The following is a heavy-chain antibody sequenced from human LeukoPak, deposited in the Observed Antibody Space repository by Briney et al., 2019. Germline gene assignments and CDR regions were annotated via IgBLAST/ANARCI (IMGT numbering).Heavy chain of an antibody. CDR2: IYHSGRT. CDR1: GYSITSGYY. D-gene: IGHD4-17*01. CDR3: ARDPPDYATPRAWFDP. J-gene: IGHJ5*02. Sequence: PSETLSLTCTVSGYSITSGYYWGWIRQPPGKGLEWIATIYHSGRTYYNPSLKSRVTISVDMSKNQFSLNLSSVTAADTAVYYCARDPPDYATPRAWFDPWGQGTLVTVSS. V-gene: IGHV4-38-2*02.